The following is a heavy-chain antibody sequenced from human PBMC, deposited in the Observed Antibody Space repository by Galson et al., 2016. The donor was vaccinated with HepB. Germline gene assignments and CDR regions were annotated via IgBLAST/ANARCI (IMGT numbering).Heavy chain of an antibody. CDR2: INTGGDT. CDR3: ARGGEFWSGFHN. J-gene: IGHJ4*02. D-gene: IGHD3-3*01. V-gene: IGHV3-13*01. CDR1: GFTLSAYD. Sequence: SLRLSCAASGFTLSAYDMHWVRQTTEKGLEWVSVINTGGDTYYPDSVKGRFTISREDAKNSLFLQMNSLRAADTAVYYCARGGEFWSGFHNWGQGTLVTVSS.